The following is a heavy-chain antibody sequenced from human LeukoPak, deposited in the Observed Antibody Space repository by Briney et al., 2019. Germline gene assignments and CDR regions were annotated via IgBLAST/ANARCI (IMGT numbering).Heavy chain of an antibody. CDR1: GYTFTSYG. D-gene: IGHD1-7*01. CDR2: ISAYNGNT. V-gene: IGHV1-18*01. Sequence: ASVKVSCKASGYTFTSYGISWVRQAPGQGLEWMGWISAYNGNTNYAQKLQGRVTMTTDTSTSTAYMELRSLRSDDTAVYYCARDSLPHLSITGTTDYWGQGTLVTVSS. J-gene: IGHJ4*02. CDR3: ARDSLPHLSITGTTDY.